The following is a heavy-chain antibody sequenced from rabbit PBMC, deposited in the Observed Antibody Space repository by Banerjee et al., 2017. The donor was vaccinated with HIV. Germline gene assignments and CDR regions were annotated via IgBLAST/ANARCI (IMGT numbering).Heavy chain of an antibody. J-gene: IGHJ4*01. D-gene: IGHD6-1*01. Sequence: QEQLEESGGGLVKPEGSLTLSCTASGFSFSSYYYMCWVRQAPGKGLEWIACIYTGSSGSTYYASWAKGRFTISKTSSTTVTLQMTSLTAADTATYFCASWGYGYSGYANATDLWGPGTLVTVS. CDR1: GFSFSSYYY. CDR2: IYTGSSGST. CDR3: ASWGYGYSGYANATDL. V-gene: IGHV1S45*01.